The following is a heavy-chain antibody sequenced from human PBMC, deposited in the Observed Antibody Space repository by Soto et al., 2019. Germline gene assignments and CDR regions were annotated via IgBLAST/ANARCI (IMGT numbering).Heavy chain of an antibody. J-gene: IGHJ6*02. CDR1: GCTFSSYA. V-gene: IGHV3-64D*08. CDR3: VKDEQWLVYYYYGMDV. CDR2: ISSNGGST. D-gene: IGHD6-19*01. Sequence: PGGSLRLSCSASGCTFSSYAMHWVRQAPGKGLEYVSTISSNGGSTYYADSVKGRFTISRDNSKNTLYLQMSSLRAEDTAVYYCVKDEQWLVYYYYGMDVWGQGTTVPASS.